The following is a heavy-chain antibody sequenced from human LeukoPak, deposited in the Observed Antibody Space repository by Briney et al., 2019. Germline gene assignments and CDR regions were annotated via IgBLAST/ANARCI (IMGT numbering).Heavy chain of an antibody. CDR2: ISSSSSYI. V-gene: IGHV3-21*04. CDR3: AKHQVIVVVIDY. J-gene: IGHJ4*02. CDR1: GFTFSSYS. D-gene: IGHD3-22*01. Sequence: GGSLRLSCAASGFTFSSYSMNWVRQAPGKGLEWVSSISSSSSYIYYADSVKGRFTISRDNSKNTLYLQMNSLRAEDTALYYCAKHQVIVVVIDYWGQGTLVTVSS.